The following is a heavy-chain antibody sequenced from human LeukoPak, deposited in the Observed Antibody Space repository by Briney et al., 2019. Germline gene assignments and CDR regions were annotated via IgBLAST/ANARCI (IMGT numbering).Heavy chain of an antibody. CDR3: ARDKIAAAGHNWFDP. Sequence: SETLSLTCTVSGGSISSSSYYWGWIRQPPGKGLEWIGSIYYSGSTYCNPSLKSRVTISVDTSKNQFSLKLSSVSAGDAAVYYCARDKIAAAGHNWFDPWGQGTLVTVSS. V-gene: IGHV4-39*07. J-gene: IGHJ5*02. CDR2: IYYSGST. CDR1: GGSISSSSYY. D-gene: IGHD6-13*01.